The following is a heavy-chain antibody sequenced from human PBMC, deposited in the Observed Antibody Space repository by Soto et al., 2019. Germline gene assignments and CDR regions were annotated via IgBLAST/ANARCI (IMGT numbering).Heavy chain of an antibody. CDR1: GFTFSSYA. Sequence: GGSLRLSCAASGFTFSSYAMSWVRQAPGKGLEWVSAISGTGGTTYYADSVKGRFTISRDNSRNTLHLQINSLRAEDTAIYYCAKFFVETGGSSGWPWSFHFWGQGTLVTVSS. D-gene: IGHD6-25*01. J-gene: IGHJ4*02. CDR2: ISGTGGTT. V-gene: IGHV3-23*01. CDR3: AKFFVETGGSSGWPWSFHF.